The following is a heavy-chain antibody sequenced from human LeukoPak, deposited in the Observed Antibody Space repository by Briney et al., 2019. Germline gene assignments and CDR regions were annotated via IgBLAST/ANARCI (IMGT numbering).Heavy chain of an antibody. V-gene: IGHV4-39*07. J-gene: IGHJ6*03. CDR3: ARDTYDILTGYYGPYYYYYYMDV. Sequence: SETLSLTCTVSGGSISSSSYYWGWIRQPPGKGLEWIGRIYTSGSTNYNPSLKSRVTMSVDTSKNQFSLKLSSVTAADTAVYYCARDTYDILTGYYGPYYYYYYMDVWGKGTTVTISS. CDR2: IYTSGST. D-gene: IGHD3-9*01. CDR1: GGSISSSSYY.